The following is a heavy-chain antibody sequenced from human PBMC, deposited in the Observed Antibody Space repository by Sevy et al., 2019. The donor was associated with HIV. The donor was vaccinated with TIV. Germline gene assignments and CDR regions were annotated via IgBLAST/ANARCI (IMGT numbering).Heavy chain of an antibody. CDR3: AKDDLGSIDY. CDR1: GFTFITSL. V-gene: IGHV3-30-3*02. CDR2: IPYDDSDE. D-gene: IGHD3-10*01. Sequence: GGPLEFSCPAPGFTFITSLRHGFRKAPGRGLGWLPFIPYDDSDENYAESVRGRFTISRDNSKNTLYLQMNSLRTEDTAVYYCAKDDLGSIDYWGQGTLVTVSS. J-gene: IGHJ4*02.